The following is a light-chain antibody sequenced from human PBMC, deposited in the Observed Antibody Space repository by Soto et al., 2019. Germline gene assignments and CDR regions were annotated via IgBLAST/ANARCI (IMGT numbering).Light chain of an antibody. V-gene: IGLV1-51*02. J-gene: IGLJ1*01. Sequence: QSVLTQPPSVSAAPGQKVTISCSGSNSNIGNNYVSWYQQLPGTAPKLLIYENDKRPSGIPDRFSGSKSGTSATLGITGLQTGDEADYDCGTWDSNLSAYVFATGTKVTVL. CDR1: NSNIGNNY. CDR2: END. CDR3: GTWDSNLSAYV.